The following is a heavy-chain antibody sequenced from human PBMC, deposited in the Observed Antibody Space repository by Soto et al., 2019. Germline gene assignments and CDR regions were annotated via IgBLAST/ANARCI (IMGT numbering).Heavy chain of an antibody. Sequence: EVQLLESGGGLVQPGGSLRLSCAASGFTFSSYAMSWVRQAPGKGLEWVSAISGSGGSTYYADSVKGRFTISRDNFKNTLYLQMNSLSAEDTAVYYCAKEVRSMIVVVITSFDYWGQGTLVTVSS. D-gene: IGHD3-22*01. CDR3: AKEVRSMIVVVITSFDY. CDR2: ISGSGGST. J-gene: IGHJ4*02. CDR1: GFTFSSYA. V-gene: IGHV3-23*01.